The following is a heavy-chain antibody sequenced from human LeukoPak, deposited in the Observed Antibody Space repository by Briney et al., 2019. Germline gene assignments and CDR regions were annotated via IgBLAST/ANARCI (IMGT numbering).Heavy chain of an antibody. CDR3: ARGPPLRWGGFDY. V-gene: IGHV3-53*01. CDR1: GFNVSRKY. Sequence: GGSLRLSCAASGFNVSRKYMSWVRQAPGKGLEWVSIIYGGGLTYYADSVKGRFTISRDNSKNTLYLEMNSLRGDDTAVYYCARGPPLRWGGFDYWGRGTLVTVSS. J-gene: IGHJ4*02. D-gene: IGHD3-16*01. CDR2: IYGGGLT.